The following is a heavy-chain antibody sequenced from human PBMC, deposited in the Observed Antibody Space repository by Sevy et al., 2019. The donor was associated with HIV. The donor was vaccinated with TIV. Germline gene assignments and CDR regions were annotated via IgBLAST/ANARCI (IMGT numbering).Heavy chain of an antibody. CDR2: IWHDGNSE. Sequence: GGSLRLSCVASRFTFSTYVMHWVRQAPGKGLEWVAVIWHDGNSEYYADSVRGRFTISRDDSKNTLYLQMNSLRAEDTAVYYCASEAGYGTVSRPFDYWGQGTLVTVSS. CDR1: RFTFSTYV. D-gene: IGHD5-12*01. V-gene: IGHV3-33*08. CDR3: ASEAGYGTVSRPFDY. J-gene: IGHJ4*02.